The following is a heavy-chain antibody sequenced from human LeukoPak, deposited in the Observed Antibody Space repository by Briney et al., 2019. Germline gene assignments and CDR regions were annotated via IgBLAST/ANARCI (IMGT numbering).Heavy chain of an antibody. J-gene: IGHJ6*02. Sequence: GESLKISFKASGYHFATYWIGWVRQMPGKGLEWMGIIYPSDSDTRYSPSFQGQVTISADKSISTAYLQWSSLRASDTAMYYCARGITIFGVDNYGMDVWGQGTTVTVSS. CDR2: IYPSDSDT. D-gene: IGHD3-3*01. CDR1: GYHFATYW. V-gene: IGHV5-51*01. CDR3: ARGITIFGVDNYGMDV.